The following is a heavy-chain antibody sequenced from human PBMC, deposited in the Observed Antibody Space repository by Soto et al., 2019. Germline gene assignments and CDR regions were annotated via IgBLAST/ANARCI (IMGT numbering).Heavy chain of an antibody. V-gene: IGHV3-23*01. Sequence: PGGSLRLSCAASGFTFSSYAMSWVRQAPGKGLEWVSAISGSGGSTYYADSVKGRFTISRDNSKNTLYLQMNSLRAEDTAVYYCAKVRGQWPDLWGNWFDPWGQGTLVTVSS. J-gene: IGHJ5*02. CDR1: GFTFSSYA. CDR2: ISGSGGST. D-gene: IGHD6-19*01. CDR3: AKVRGQWPDLWGNWFDP.